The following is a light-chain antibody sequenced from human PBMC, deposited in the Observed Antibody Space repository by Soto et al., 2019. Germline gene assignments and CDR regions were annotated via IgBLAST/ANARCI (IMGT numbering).Light chain of an antibody. CDR1: QTVRNSY. V-gene: IGKV3-20*01. J-gene: IGKJ2*01. CDR3: QQYDGSLPYT. Sequence: EIVLTQSPGTLSLSPGERATLSCRASQTVRNSYLAWYQQKPGQAPRIVIYDVSARATGIPDRFSGSGSGTVSALTISRLQPEDFAVFYCQQYDGSLPYTFGQGTKLEIK. CDR2: DVS.